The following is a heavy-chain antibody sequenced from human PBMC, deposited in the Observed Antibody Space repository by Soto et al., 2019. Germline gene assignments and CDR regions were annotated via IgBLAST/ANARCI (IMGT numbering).Heavy chain of an antibody. V-gene: IGHV4-34*01. Sequence: QVQLQQWGAGLLKPSETLSLTCAVYGGSFSGYYWSWIRQPPGKGLEWIGEINHSGSTNYNPSLKRRVTISVDPSKNQFSLKLGSVTAADTAVYYCARGLGYSYGHRPLDYWGQGTLVTVSS. D-gene: IGHD5-18*01. J-gene: IGHJ4*02. CDR1: GGSFSGYY. CDR3: ARGLGYSYGHRPLDY. CDR2: INHSGST.